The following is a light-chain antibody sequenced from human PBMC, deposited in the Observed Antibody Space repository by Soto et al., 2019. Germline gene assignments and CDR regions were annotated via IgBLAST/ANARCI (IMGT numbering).Light chain of an antibody. CDR1: QSISSW. CDR2: KAS. Sequence: DIQMTQSPSTLSASVGDRVTITCRASQSISSWLAWYQQKPGKAPKLLIYKASSLESRVPSRFSGSGSGTELTLTISSRQPDDVATYYCQQYNSYPWTFGQGTKVEIK. V-gene: IGKV1-5*03. CDR3: QQYNSYPWT. J-gene: IGKJ1*01.